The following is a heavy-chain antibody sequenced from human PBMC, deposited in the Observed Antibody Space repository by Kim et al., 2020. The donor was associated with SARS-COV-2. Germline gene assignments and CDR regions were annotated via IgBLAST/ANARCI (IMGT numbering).Heavy chain of an antibody. Sequence: SETLSLTCAVYGGSFSGYYWSWIRQPPGKGLEWIGEINHSGSTNYNPSLKSRVTISVDTSKNQFSLKLSSVTAADTAVYYCARGGYCSSTSCYRYWFDP. J-gene: IGHJ5*02. D-gene: IGHD2-2*01. V-gene: IGHV4-34*01. CDR3: ARGGYCSSTSCYRYWFDP. CDR2: INHSGST. CDR1: GGSFSGYY.